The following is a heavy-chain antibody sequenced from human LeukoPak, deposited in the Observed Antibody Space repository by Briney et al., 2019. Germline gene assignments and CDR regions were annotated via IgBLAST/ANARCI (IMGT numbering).Heavy chain of an antibody. CDR1: GFIFDTYG. CDR2: IAYGGSNK. J-gene: IGHJ6*02. D-gene: IGHD1-1*01. V-gene: IGHV3-30*18. CDR3: AKEKAIATINYGLDV. Sequence: GGSLRLSCAASGFIFDTYGMLWVCQAPGKGLEWVAVIAYGGSNKVYADSVKGRFTISRDNSKNTLYLQMNSLRGEDTAVYYCAKEKAIATINYGLDVWGQGTTATVSS.